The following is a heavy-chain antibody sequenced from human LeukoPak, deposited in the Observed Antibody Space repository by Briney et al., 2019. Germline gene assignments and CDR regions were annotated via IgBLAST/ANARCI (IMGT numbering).Heavy chain of an antibody. Sequence: SETLSLTCTVSGGSISSSSYYWGWIRQPPGKGLEWIGSIYYSGSTYYNPSLKSRVTISVDTSKNQFSLKLSSVTAADTAVYYCAREVAYCSSTSCYFFDYWGQGTLVTVSS. CDR1: GGSISSSSYY. CDR3: AREVAYCSSTSCYFFDY. V-gene: IGHV4-39*07. J-gene: IGHJ4*02. CDR2: IYYSGST. D-gene: IGHD2-2*01.